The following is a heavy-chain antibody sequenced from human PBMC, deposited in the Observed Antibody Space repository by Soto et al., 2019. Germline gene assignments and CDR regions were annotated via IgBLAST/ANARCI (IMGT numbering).Heavy chain of an antibody. CDR1: GYTFTSYY. CDR3: ARELLDGYNLAYYYGMDV. J-gene: IGHJ6*02. CDR2: INPSGGST. D-gene: IGHD2-21*01. Sequence: GASVKVSCKASGYTFTSYYMHWVRQAPGQGLGWMGIINPSGGSTSYAQKFQGRVTMTRDTSTSTVYMELSSLRSEDTAVYYCARELLDGYNLAYYYGMDVWGQGTTVTVSS. V-gene: IGHV1-46*01.